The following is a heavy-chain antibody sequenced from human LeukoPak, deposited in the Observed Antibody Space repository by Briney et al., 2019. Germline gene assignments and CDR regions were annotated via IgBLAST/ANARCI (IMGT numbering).Heavy chain of an antibody. Sequence: ASVEVSCKASGYDFTSYGIGWVRQAPGQGLEWMGWISATKDNTKYAQDFQDRVTVTSDASTSTAYLEVRSLRSDDTAVYFCARRRGAPGPLYYFDYWGQGTLVTVSS. V-gene: IGHV1-18*01. CDR3: ARRRGAPGPLYYFDY. J-gene: IGHJ4*02. CDR1: GYDFTSYG. D-gene: IGHD5-24*01. CDR2: ISATKDNT.